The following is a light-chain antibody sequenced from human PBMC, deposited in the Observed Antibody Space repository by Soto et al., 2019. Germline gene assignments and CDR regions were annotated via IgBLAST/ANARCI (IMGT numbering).Light chain of an antibody. V-gene: IGKV4-1*01. CDR2: WAS. J-gene: IGKJ4*01. Sequence: DIVMTQSPDSLAVSLGERATINCKSSQSGLYGSNNKNYLAWYQRKPGQPPKLLMYWASTRESGVPDRFSGSGSGTEFTLTIGSLQAEDAAVYCCQEYYSTPLTFGGGTKVAIK. CDR3: QEYYSTPLT. CDR1: QSGLYGSNNKNY.